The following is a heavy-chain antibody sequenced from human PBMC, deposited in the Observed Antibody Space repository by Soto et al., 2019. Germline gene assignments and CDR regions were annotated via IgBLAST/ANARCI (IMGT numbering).Heavy chain of an antibody. CDR3: ARDIVVVVAATRGINYFDY. D-gene: IGHD2-15*01. CDR1: GYTFTSYG. CDR2: ISAYKGNT. J-gene: IGHJ4*02. V-gene: IGHV1-18*04. Sequence: ASVKVYCKASGYTFTSYGISWVRQAPGQGLEWMGWISAYKGNTNYAQKLQGRVTMTTDTSTSTAYMELRSLRSDDTAVYYCARDIVVVVAATRGINYFDYWGQGTLVTVSS.